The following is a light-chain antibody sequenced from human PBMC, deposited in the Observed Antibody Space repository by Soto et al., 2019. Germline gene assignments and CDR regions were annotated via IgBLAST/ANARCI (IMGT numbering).Light chain of an antibody. V-gene: IGKV1-5*03. Sequence: DIQMTQSPSTLSASVGDRVTITCRASQSISSYLAWYQQKSGNAPKLLIYEASSLESGVPSRFSGSRSGTEFTLTISSLQPDDFASYYCQQYNGFSPRTFGQGTKVEIK. CDR1: QSISSY. J-gene: IGKJ1*01. CDR2: EAS. CDR3: QQYNGFSPRT.